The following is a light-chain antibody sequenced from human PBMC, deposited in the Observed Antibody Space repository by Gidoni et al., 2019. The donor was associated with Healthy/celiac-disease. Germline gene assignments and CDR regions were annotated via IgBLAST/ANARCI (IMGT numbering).Light chain of an antibody. J-gene: IGKJ1*01. CDR3: RQYNSYSRT. Sequence: DIQMTQSPSTLSASVGDRVTITCRASQSISSWLAWYQQKPGKAPNLLIYKASSLESGVPSRFSGSGSWTEFTLTISSRQPDDFATYYCRQYNSYSRTFGQGTKVEIK. V-gene: IGKV1-5*03. CDR1: QSISSW. CDR2: KAS.